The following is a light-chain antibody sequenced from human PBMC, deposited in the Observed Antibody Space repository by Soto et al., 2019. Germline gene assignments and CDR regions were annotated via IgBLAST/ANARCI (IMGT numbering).Light chain of an antibody. V-gene: IGLV1-40*01. Sequence: QSVLTQPPSVSGAPGQRVTISCTGSSSYIGAGYDVHWYQQLPGTAPKLLIYGNSNRPSGVPDRFSGSKSCTSASLAITGLQAEDEADYYCQSYDSSLSGSDVVFGGGTKLTVL. CDR1: SSYIGAGYD. J-gene: IGLJ2*01. CDR3: QSYDSSLSGSDVV. CDR2: GNS.